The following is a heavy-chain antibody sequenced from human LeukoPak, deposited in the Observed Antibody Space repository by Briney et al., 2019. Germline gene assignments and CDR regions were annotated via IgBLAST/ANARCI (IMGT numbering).Heavy chain of an antibody. CDR1: GFTFSSYG. J-gene: IGHJ4*02. D-gene: IGHD4-17*01. CDR2: ISYDGSNK. CDR3: ARTERGVYGDYPPFDY. V-gene: IGHV3-30*03. Sequence: SGGSLRLSCAASGFTFSSYGMHWVRQAPGKGLEWVAVISYDGSNKYYADSVKGRFTISRDNSKNTLYLQMNSLRAEDTAVYYCARTERGVYGDYPPFDYWGQGTLVTVSS.